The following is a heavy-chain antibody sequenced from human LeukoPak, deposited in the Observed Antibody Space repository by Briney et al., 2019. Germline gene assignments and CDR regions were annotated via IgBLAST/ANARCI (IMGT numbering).Heavy chain of an antibody. CDR2: IFYSGST. D-gene: IGHD3-3*01. V-gene: IGHV4-39*01. CDR1: GGSISSSSYY. J-gene: IGHJ5*02. Sequence: SETLSLTCSVSGGSISSSSYYWGWIRQPPGKGLEWIGSIFYSGSTYYNPSLESRVTISVDTSKNQFSLKLSSVTAADTAVYYCARRWHDLWSGYSQNWFDPWGQGTLVTVSS. CDR3: ARRWHDLWSGYSQNWFDP.